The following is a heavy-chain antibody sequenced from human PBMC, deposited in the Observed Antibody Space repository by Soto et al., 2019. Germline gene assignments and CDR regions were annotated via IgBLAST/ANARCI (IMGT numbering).Heavy chain of an antibody. D-gene: IGHD3-16*01. CDR1: GDSISGFY. CDR3: ATFRRHYFDN. J-gene: IGHJ4*02. V-gene: IGHV4-59*01. Sequence: QVQLQESGPGLVKPSETLSLTCTVSGDSISGFYWSWIRQPPGKGLEWIGYINHAGSTYYSPSLQSRVTIPLDSSNNQFSLFLTSVIAADTAVYFCATFRRHYFDNLGQGTLVTVSS. CDR2: INHAGST.